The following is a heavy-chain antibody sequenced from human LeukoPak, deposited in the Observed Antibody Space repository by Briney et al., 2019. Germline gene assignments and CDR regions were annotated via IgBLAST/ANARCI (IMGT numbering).Heavy chain of an antibody. D-gene: IGHD3-22*01. Sequence: GGSLRLSCAASGFTFSTYWMNWVGQAPGKGLEWVANIKPDGSDKYYVDSVKGRFTVSRDNAKNSLYLQMNSLRAEDTAVYYCAKDTSRYYDSSGPSGHFDYWGQGTLVTVSS. V-gene: IGHV3-7*01. J-gene: IGHJ4*02. CDR3: AKDTSRYYDSSGPSGHFDY. CDR1: GFTFSTYW. CDR2: IKPDGSDK.